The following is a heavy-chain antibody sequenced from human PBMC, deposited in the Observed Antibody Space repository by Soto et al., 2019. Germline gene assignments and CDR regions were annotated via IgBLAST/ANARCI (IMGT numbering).Heavy chain of an antibody. J-gene: IGHJ4*02. CDR3: ARGFYDSSGYQPYEFDY. CDR1: VYTFTNYY. Sequence: GASVKVSCKASVYTFTNYYMHWVRQAPGQGLEWMGWINPNSGGTNYAQKFQGWVTMTRDTSISTAYMELSRLRSDDTAVYYCARGFYDSSGYQPYEFDYWGQGTLVTVSS. V-gene: IGHV1-2*04. D-gene: IGHD3-22*01. CDR2: INPNSGGT.